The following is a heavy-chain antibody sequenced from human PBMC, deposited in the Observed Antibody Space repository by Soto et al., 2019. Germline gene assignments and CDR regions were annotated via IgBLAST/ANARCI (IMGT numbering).Heavy chain of an antibody. Sequence: ASVKVSCKASGYTFTSYGISWVRQAPGQGLEWMGWISAYNGNTNYAQKLQGRVTMTTDTSTSTAYMELRSLRSDDTAVYYCARLYSSSWSNWFDPWGQGTLVTVSS. V-gene: IGHV1-18*01. D-gene: IGHD6-13*01. CDR1: GYTFTSYG. J-gene: IGHJ5*02. CDR2: ISAYNGNT. CDR3: ARLYSSSWSNWFDP.